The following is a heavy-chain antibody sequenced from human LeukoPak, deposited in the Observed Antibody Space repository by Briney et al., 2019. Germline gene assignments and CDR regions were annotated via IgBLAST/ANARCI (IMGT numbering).Heavy chain of an antibody. CDR2: ISPSGGST. D-gene: IGHD3-22*01. CDR1: GYTFTSNY. V-gene: IGHV1-46*01. CDR3: ARGSSGYDY. J-gene: IGHJ4*02. Sequence: ASVKVSCKAFGYTFTSNYMHWVRQAPGQGPEWMGVISPSGGSTTYAQKFQGRVTLTRDMSTSTDYLELSSLRSEDTAVYYCARGSSGYDYWGQGTLVTVSS.